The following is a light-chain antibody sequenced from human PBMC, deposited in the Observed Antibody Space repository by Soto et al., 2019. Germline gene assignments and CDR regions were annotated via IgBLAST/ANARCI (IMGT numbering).Light chain of an antibody. CDR2: DAS. CDR3: QQRSNWPLSLT. Sequence: EIVLTQSPATLSLSPGERATLSCRASQSVSSYLAWYQQKPGQAPRLLIYDASNRATGIPARFSGSGSGTDFTLTISSLEPEDFAVYYCQQRSNWPLSLTLGGGTQVEIK. J-gene: IGKJ4*01. V-gene: IGKV3-11*01. CDR1: QSVSSY.